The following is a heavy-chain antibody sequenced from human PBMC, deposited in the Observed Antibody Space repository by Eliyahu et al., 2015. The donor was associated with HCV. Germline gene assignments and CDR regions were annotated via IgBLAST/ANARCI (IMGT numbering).Heavy chain of an antibody. CDR1: GEPISSVSYY. V-gene: IGHV4-39*01. CDR3: ARYVVPTPVDYYYYGMDV. J-gene: IGHJ6*02. CDR2: XEYSGNN. Sequence: QLQLQQSGPGLVKPSETLSLTCSVSGEPISSVSYYWAWIRXPPGKGLEWIATXEYSGNNSHNPSLESRVSISIDTSKNQFSLRLTSVTATDTGVYYCARYVVPTPVDYYYYGMDVWGQGTTVIVSS. D-gene: IGHD2-21*01.